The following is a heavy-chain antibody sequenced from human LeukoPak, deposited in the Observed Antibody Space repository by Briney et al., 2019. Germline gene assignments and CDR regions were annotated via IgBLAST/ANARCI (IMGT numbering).Heavy chain of an antibody. Sequence: GGSLRLSCAASGFTFSSYGMHWXXQAPGKXXXXXXXXWHDGSKKFYADSVKGRFTISRDNSKNTLYLEMNSLRAEDTAVYYCARDKDATGTTPPFDPWGQGTLVTVSS. CDR3: ARDKDATGTTPPFDP. V-gene: IGHV3-33*01. CDR1: GFTFSSYG. D-gene: IGHD1-1*01. J-gene: IGHJ5*02. CDR2: XWHDGSKK.